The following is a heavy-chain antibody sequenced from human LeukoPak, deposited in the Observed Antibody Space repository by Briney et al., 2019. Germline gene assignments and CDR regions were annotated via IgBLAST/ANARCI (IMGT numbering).Heavy chain of an antibody. CDR2: ISYDGSNK. D-gene: IGHD1-14*01. CDR3: AKLSGDDAFDI. V-gene: IGHV3-30*18. J-gene: IGHJ3*02. Sequence: GGSLRLSCAASGFTFSSYGMHWVRQAPGKGLEWVVVISYDGSNKYYADSVKGRFTISRDNSKNTLYLQMNSLRAEDTAVYYCAKLSGDDAFDIWGQGTMVTVSS. CDR1: GFTFSSYG.